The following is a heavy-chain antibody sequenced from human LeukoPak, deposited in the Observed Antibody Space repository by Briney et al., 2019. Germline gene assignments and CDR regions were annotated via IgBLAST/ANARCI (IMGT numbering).Heavy chain of an antibody. Sequence: SETQTLTCSVRAHRKCHRHELGAWIRQPPGKGLEWIGNIYYTGSTYYNPSLKSRVTISIDRSENQFSLKMSSVLHADTAVYYGARLNHCGYSSYENAFDFWGQGTMITVSP. D-gene: IGHD5-12*01. CDR2: IYYTGST. CDR1: AHRKCHRHEL. J-gene: IGHJ3*01. V-gene: IGHV4-39*01. CDR3: ARLNHCGYSSYENAFDF.